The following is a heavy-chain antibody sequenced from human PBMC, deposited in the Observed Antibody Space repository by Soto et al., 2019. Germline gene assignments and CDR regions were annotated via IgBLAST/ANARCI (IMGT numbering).Heavy chain of an antibody. J-gene: IGHJ4*02. V-gene: IGHV4-39*01. CDR2: IYNGGST. CDR1: GGSMRSSSYY. CDR3: AAPKTSTYYPPRY. D-gene: IGHD3-10*01. Sequence: SETLSLTCTVCGGSMRSSSYYWAWIRQPPGKGLEWIGSIYNGGSTYYNPSLKSRVTISVDTSKNQLSLKLSSVTAADTGVFYCAAPKTSTYYPPRYWGQGTLGTVSP.